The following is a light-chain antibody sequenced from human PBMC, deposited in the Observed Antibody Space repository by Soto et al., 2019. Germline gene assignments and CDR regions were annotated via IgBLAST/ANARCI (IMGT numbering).Light chain of an antibody. V-gene: IGKV3-20*01. Sequence: EIVLTQPPGTLSFSPGERATLTCRASQSVYSNHLAWFQQKPGQSPRLLIYGASNRATGIPDRFSGSGSGTDFTLTNSRLEPEDFAVYYCQQYGNAPFTFGPGTKVAIK. CDR3: QQYGNAPFT. J-gene: IGKJ3*01. CDR1: QSVYSNH. CDR2: GAS.